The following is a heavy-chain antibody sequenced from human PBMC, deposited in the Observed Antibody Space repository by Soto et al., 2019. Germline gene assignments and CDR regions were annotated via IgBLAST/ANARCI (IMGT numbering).Heavy chain of an antibody. D-gene: IGHD3-10*01. CDR1: GYTFINDG. CDR3: SRFIMVGGWFDPNYYHGMDV. V-gene: IGHV1-18*01. J-gene: IGHJ6*02. Sequence: QVQLVQSGAEVQKPGASVTVSCKTSGYTFINDGIKGVRQAPGQGLEWIGWISGYNGNTNYAQTVQGRGTMTTDTSTGTVDMELRSLKSYDTAIYYCSRFIMVGGWFDPNYYHGMDVWGQGTTVTVSS. CDR2: ISGYNGNT.